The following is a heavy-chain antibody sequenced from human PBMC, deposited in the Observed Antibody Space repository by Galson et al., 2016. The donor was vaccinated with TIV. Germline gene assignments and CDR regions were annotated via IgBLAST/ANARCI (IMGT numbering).Heavy chain of an antibody. V-gene: IGHV2-70*17. CDR3: ARSSIRDVSTHRFLDY. J-gene: IGHJ4*02. D-gene: IGHD5-24*01. Sequence: PALVKPTQTLTLTCTFSGFSLTTHGMCVSWIRQPPGKALEWLARTDWDGDKFYSTSLRTRLSISKDTSRNQVVLTLSNVDPVDTATYFCARSSIRDVSTHRFLDYWGQGTLVTVSP. CDR1: GFSLTTHGMC. CDR2: TDWDGDK.